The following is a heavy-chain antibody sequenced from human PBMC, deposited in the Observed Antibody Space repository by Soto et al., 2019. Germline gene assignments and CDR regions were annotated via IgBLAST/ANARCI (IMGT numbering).Heavy chain of an antibody. CDR1: GFTFANAW. CDR3: LTERGAGSYNGYAREEH. V-gene: IGHV3-15*01. CDR2: MKSITDAGTT. J-gene: IGHJ4*02. Sequence: EVQLVQSGGGLVKPGESLTLSCAGSGFTFANAWMSWVRQAPGKGLEWVGRMKSITDAGTTDLAAPVKGRFSISRDESKNTWYLRMTNVKVEDTALYYCLTERGAGSYNGYAREEHWGQGTLVTVSS. D-gene: IGHD5-12*01.